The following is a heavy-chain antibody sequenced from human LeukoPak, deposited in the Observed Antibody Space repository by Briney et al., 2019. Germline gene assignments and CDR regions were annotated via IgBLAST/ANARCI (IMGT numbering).Heavy chain of an antibody. J-gene: IGHJ4*02. CDR1: GGSISGSSYY. Sequence: SETLSLTCSVSGGSISGSSYYWGWIRQPPGKGLEWIGNIYYRGSTYYTPSLKSRVTLSVDTSKNQFSLKVISVTAADTAVYYCARRKVAAEIDYWGQGTLVTVSS. CDR3: ARRKVAAEIDY. V-gene: IGHV4-39*01. D-gene: IGHD6-25*01. CDR2: IYYRGST.